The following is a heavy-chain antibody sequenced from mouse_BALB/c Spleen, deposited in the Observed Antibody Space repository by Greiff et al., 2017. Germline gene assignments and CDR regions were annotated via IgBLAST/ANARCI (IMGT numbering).Heavy chain of an antibody. V-gene: IGHV2-4-1*01. Sequence: VQGVESGPGLVQPSQSLSITCTVSGFSLTSYGVHWVRQSPGKGLEWLGVIWSGGSTDYNAAFISRLSISKDNSKSQVFFKMNSLQADDTAIYYCARTDYDRVAWFAYWGQGTLVTVSA. J-gene: IGHJ3*01. D-gene: IGHD2-4*01. CDR2: IWSGGST. CDR1: GFSLTSYG. CDR3: ARTDYDRVAWFAY.